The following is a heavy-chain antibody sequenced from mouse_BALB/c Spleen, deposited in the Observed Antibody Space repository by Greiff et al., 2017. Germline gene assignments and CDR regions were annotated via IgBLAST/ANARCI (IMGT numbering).Heavy chain of an antibody. CDR1: GFTFSSYG. CDR3: ASDGNSFAY. V-gene: IGHV5-6*01. CDR2: ISSGGSYT. D-gene: IGHD2-1*01. Sequence: EVQGVESGGDLVKPGGSLKLSCAASGFTFSSYGMSWVRQTPDKRLEWVATISSGGSYTYYPDSVKGRFTISRDNAKNTLYLQMSSLKSEDTAMYYCASDGNSFAYWGQGTLVTVSA. J-gene: IGHJ3*01.